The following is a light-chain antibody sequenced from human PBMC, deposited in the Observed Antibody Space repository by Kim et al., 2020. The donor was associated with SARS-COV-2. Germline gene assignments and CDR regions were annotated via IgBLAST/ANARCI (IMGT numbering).Light chain of an antibody. Sequence: EIVLTQSPATLSLSPGERATLSCGASQSVSSTYLAWYQQKPGQAPRLLIYDASGRATGIPDRFSGSGSGTDFTLTISRLEPEDFAVYYCQQYGGSPSTFGQGTRVEIK. CDR3: QQYGGSPST. CDR2: DAS. V-gene: IGKV3D-20*01. J-gene: IGKJ5*01. CDR1: QSVSSTY.